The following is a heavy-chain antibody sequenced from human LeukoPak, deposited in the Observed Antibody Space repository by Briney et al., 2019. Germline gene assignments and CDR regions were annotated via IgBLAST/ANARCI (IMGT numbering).Heavy chain of an antibody. D-gene: IGHD5-12*01. CDR3: ARGRGYSGYAGY. CDR1: GFTFSSYS. Sequence: PGGSLRLSCAASGFTFSSYSMNWVRQAPGKGLEWVSSISSSSSYIYYADSVKGRFTISRDNAKNSLYLQMNSLRPEDTAVYYCARGRGYSGYAGYWGQGTLVTVSS. J-gene: IGHJ4*02. CDR2: ISSSSSYI. V-gene: IGHV3-21*01.